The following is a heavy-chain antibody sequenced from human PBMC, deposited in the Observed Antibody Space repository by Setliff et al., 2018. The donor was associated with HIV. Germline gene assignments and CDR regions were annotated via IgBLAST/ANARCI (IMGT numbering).Heavy chain of an antibody. V-gene: IGHV4-39*07. CDR3: ARLRWAATAGTWDYYYYGMDV. CDR2: ISYSGTT. CDR1: GGSISSSSYC. D-gene: IGHD6-13*01. J-gene: IGHJ6*02. Sequence: SETLSLTCTASGGSISSSSYCWGWIRQPPGKGLEWIGTISYSGTTYYNPSLKSRATISVETSKNQFSLKLRSVTAADTAVYYCARLRWAATAGTWDYYYYGMDVWGQGTTVTGLL.